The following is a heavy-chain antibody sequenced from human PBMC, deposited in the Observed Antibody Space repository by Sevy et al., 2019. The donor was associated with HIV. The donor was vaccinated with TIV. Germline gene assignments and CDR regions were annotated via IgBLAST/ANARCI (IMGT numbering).Heavy chain of an antibody. CDR1: GGTFSSYA. J-gene: IGHJ6*02. V-gene: IGHV1-69*13. D-gene: IGHD2-15*01. Sequence: ASVKVSCKASGGTFSSYAISWVRQAPGQGLEWMGGIIPIFGTANYAQKFQGRVTITADESTSTAYMERSSLRSEDTAVYYCARAQAPDCSGGSCYPALHYYYYGMDVWGQGTTVTVSS. CDR3: ARAQAPDCSGGSCYPALHYYYYGMDV. CDR2: IIPIFGTA.